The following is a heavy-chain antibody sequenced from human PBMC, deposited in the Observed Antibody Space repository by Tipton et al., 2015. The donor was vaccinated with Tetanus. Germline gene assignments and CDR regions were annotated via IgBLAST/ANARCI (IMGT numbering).Heavy chain of an antibody. Sequence: QLVQSGAEVKKPGASVKVSCKASGYTFTSYGISWVRQAPGQGLEWMGWISAYNGNTNYAQKLQGRVTMTTDTSTSTAYMELRSLRSDDTAVYYCASTLWFGELLGGWFDPWGQGTLVTVSS. CDR3: ASTLWFGELLGGWFDP. CDR2: ISAYNGNT. D-gene: IGHD3-10*01. V-gene: IGHV1-18*01. J-gene: IGHJ5*02. CDR1: GYTFTSYG.